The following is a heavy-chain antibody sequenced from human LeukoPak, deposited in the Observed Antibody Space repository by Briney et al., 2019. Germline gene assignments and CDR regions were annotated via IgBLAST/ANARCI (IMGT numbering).Heavy chain of an antibody. CDR3: ARSSGRDFFDS. J-gene: IGHJ4*02. D-gene: IGHD3-10*01. CDR1: GYTFTDYY. V-gene: IGHV1-2*02. Sequence: GASVKVSCKASGYTFTDYYLHWVRQAAGQGLGWMGWINPNSGGTNYAQNFQGRVTLTRDTSISTAYMDLSRLGSDDTAVYFCARSSGRDFFDSWGQGTLVTVSS. CDR2: INPNSGGT.